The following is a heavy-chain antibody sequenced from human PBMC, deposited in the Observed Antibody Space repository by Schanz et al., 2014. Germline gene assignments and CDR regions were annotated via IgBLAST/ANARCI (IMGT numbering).Heavy chain of an antibody. D-gene: IGHD2-8*02. CDR2: ISTDGTNT. V-gene: IGHV3-30*04. Sequence: QVQLVESGGGVVQPGRSLRLFCAASGFTFRGHAMHWVRQAPGKGLEKVAAISTDGTNTYYAASVRGRFTISRDNSKNTVYLQMDSLRSEDTAVYYCTRDRGALVTHNDALNLWGQGTMVSVSS. CDR1: GFTFRGHA. CDR3: TRDRGALVTHNDALNL. J-gene: IGHJ3*01.